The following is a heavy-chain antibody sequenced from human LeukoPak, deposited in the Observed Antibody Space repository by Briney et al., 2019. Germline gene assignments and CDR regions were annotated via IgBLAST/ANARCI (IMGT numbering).Heavy chain of an antibody. J-gene: IGHJ4*02. CDR1: GFIFSSYW. D-gene: IGHD6-19*01. CDR2: IHPDGSET. Sequence: GGSLRLSCEASGFIFSSYWMGWVRRVPGKGLEWVPNIHPDGSETSYVDSVKGRFTISRDNAKKSMFLQMNSLRTEDTAVYICVRWEVEAGMDYWGQGTLVTVSS. CDR3: VRWEVEAGMDY. V-gene: IGHV3-7*01.